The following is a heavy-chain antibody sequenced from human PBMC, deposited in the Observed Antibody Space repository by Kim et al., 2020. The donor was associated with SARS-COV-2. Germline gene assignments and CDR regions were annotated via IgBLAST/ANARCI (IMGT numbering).Heavy chain of an antibody. CDR3: AKDGYSSSWAYYFDY. D-gene: IGHD6-13*01. CDR2: ISGSGVNT. CDR1: GFTFSTYV. Sequence: GGSLRLSCVVSGFTFSTYVMTWVRQAPGKGLEWVSTISGSGVNTYYADSVQGRFTISRDNSKNTLYLQMNSLRAEDTAVYYCAKDGYSSSWAYYFDYWG. J-gene: IGHJ4*01. V-gene: IGHV3-23*01.